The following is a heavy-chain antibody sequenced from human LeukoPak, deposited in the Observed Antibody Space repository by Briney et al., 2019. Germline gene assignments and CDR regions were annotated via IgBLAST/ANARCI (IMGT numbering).Heavy chain of an antibody. CDR3: ARSSGYSYGTPYFDY. CDR2: ITPNSGGT. Sequence: ASVKVSCKASGYTFTGYYMHWVRQAPGQGLEWMGRITPNSGGTNYAQKFQGRVTMTRDTSISTAYMELSRLRSDDTAVYYCARSSGYSYGTPYFDYWGQGTLVTVSS. J-gene: IGHJ4*02. D-gene: IGHD5-18*01. CDR1: GYTFTGYY. V-gene: IGHV1-2*06.